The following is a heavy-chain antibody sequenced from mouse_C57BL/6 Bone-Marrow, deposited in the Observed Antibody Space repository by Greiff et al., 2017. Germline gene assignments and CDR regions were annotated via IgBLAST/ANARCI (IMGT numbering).Heavy chain of an antibody. V-gene: IGHV7-3*01. Sequence: EVQWVESGGGLVQPGGSLSLSCAASGFTFTDYYMSWVRQPPGKALEWLGFIRNKANGYTTEYSASVKGRFTISRDNSQSILYLQMNALRAEDSATYYCARYGCSSFAYWGQGTLVTVSA. J-gene: IGHJ3*01. CDR3: ARYGCSSFAY. CDR2: IRNKANGYTT. D-gene: IGHD1-1*01. CDR1: GFTFTDYY.